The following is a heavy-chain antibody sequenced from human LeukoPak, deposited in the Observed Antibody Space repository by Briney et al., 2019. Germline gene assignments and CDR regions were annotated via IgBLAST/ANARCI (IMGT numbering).Heavy chain of an antibody. V-gene: IGHV3-21*04. CDR1: GFTFSSYS. D-gene: IGHD2-2*02. J-gene: IGHJ6*02. CDR3: ARDLNTVMDV. CDR2: ISSSSSYK. Sequence: GESLRLSCAASGFTFSSYSMNWVRQPPGKGLEWVSSISSSSSYKYYPASVKGPITISRNNAQKLLYLQINSLRAGDTAIYYCARDLNTVMDVWGRGTTVTVSS.